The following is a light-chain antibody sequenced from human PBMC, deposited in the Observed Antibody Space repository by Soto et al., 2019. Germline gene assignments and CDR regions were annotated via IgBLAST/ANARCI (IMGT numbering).Light chain of an antibody. CDR3: QQYGSP. CDR2: GAS. CDR1: QSVSSSY. V-gene: IGKV3-20*01. J-gene: IGKJ5*01. Sequence: EIVLTQSPGTLSLSPGERATLSCRASQSVSSSYLAWYQQKPGQAPRLLLYGASSRATGIPDRFSGSGSGTDFTLTISRLEPEDFAVYYCQQYGSPFGQGTRLEIK.